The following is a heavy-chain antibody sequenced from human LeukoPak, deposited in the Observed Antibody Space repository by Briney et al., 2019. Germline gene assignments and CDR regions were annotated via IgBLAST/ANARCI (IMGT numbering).Heavy chain of an antibody. Sequence: ASVKVSCKASGGTSNSHAIGWMRQAPGQGLEWMGRIIPNLGTTNRAQNFQDRVTLTADKSTNTAYMELTSLTSDDTAVYYCATTNDGGGYQWGDFFDFWGQGTLVTVSS. CDR3: ATTNDGGGYQWGDFFDF. V-gene: IGHV1-69*04. CDR1: GGTSNSHA. CDR2: IIPNLGTT. J-gene: IGHJ4*02. D-gene: IGHD3-22*01.